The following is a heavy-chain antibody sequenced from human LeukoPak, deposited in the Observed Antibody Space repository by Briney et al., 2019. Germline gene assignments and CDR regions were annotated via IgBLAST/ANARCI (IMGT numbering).Heavy chain of an antibody. CDR2: ISSNGGRT. CDR3: VKDLFYYDTSGYNAFDI. CDR1: GFTFSSYA. J-gene: IGHJ3*02. Sequence: GRSLRLSCSASGFTFSSYAMHWVRQAPGKGLEYVSAISSNGGRTYYADSVKGRFTISRDNTKNTLYLQMSSLRAEDTAVYYCVKDLFYYDTSGYNAFDIWGQGTMVTVSS. D-gene: IGHD3-22*01. V-gene: IGHV3-64D*06.